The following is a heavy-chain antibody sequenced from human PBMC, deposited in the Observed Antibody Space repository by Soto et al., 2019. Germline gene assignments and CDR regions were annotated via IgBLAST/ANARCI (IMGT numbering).Heavy chain of an antibody. CDR3: ARDTAARSYYYYGMDV. CDR2: IYYSGST. J-gene: IGHJ6*02. V-gene: IGHV4-59*01. CDR1: GGSISSYY. D-gene: IGHD6-6*01. Sequence: SETLSLTCTVSGGSISSYYWSWIRQPPGKGLEWIGYIYYSGSTNYNPSLKSRVTISVDTSKNQFSLKLSSVTAADTAVYYCARDTAARSYYYYGMDVWGQGTTVTVSS.